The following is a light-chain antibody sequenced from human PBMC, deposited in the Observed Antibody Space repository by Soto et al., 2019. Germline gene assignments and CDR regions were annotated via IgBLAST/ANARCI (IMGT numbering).Light chain of an antibody. J-gene: IGKJ4*01. V-gene: IGKV3-11*01. Sequence: EIVLTQSPATLSLSPGERVTLSCRASQSVSSYLAWYQQKPGQAPRLLIYDASNRATGIPARFSGSGSGTDFTLTISGLEPEDFAVYYCQQRSSWPLTFGGGTKVDIK. CDR2: DAS. CDR3: QQRSSWPLT. CDR1: QSVSSY.